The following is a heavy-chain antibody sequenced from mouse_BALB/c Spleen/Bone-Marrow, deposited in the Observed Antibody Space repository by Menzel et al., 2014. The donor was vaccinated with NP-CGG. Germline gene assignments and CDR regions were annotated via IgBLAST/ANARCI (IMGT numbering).Heavy chain of an antibody. Sequence: QVQLQQSGAELVRPGTSVKVSCKASGYAFTDYLMEWLKQRPGQGLEWIGVINPGSGSTNYNEKFKDKATLTADKSSSTAYMQLSSLTSDDSAVYFCARYDGYFDYWGQGTMLTVSS. CDR1: GYAFTDYL. D-gene: IGHD2-3*01. J-gene: IGHJ2*01. CDR2: INPGSGST. V-gene: IGHV1-54*01. CDR3: ARYDGYFDY.